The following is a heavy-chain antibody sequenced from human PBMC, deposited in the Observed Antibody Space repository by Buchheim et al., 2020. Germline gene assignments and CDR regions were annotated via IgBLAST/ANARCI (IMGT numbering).Heavy chain of an antibody. CDR3: AREDSTGWYRSFDL. V-gene: IGHV3-7*03. J-gene: IGHJ4*02. CDR2: IKQDGSEK. Sequence: EVQLVESGGGLVQPGESLRPSCAASGFTFSNYWMSWVRQAPGKGLEWVANIKQDGSEKNYVGSAKGRFTISRDNAKNSVFLQMNSLRAEDTAVFYCAREDSTGWYRSFDLWGQGTL. D-gene: IGHD6-19*01. CDR1: GFTFSNYW.